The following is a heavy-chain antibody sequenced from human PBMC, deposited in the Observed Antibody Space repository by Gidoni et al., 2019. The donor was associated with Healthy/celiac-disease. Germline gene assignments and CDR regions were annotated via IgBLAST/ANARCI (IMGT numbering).Heavy chain of an antibody. Sequence: QVQLVESGGGVVQPGRSLRLSCAASGFTFSSYGMHWVRQAPGKGLEWVAVIWYDGSNKYYADSVKGRFTISRDNSKNTLYLQMNSLRAEDTAVYYCARGWNYYDSSGSAFDYWGQGTLVTVSS. CDR1: GFTFSSYG. D-gene: IGHD3-22*01. CDR2: IWYDGSNK. CDR3: ARGWNYYDSSGSAFDY. V-gene: IGHV3-33*01. J-gene: IGHJ4*02.